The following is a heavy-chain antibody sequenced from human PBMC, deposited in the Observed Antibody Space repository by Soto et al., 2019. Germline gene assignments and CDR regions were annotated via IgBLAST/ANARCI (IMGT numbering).Heavy chain of an antibody. D-gene: IGHD3-22*01. J-gene: IGHJ3*02. V-gene: IGHV1-3*01. CDR2: INAGNGNT. CDR1: GYTFTSYA. CDR3: VRESYYDTSGISGGVAAFDI. Sequence: ASVKVSCKASGYTFTSYAMHWVRQAPGQRLEWMGWINAGNGNTKYSQKFQGRVTITRDTSASTASMELSSLSSEDMAVYYCVRESYYDTSGISGGVAAFDIWGQGTTVTVSS.